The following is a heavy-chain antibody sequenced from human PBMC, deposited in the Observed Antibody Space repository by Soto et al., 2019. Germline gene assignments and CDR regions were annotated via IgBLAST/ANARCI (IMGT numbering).Heavy chain of an antibody. CDR1: GYTFTGYY. CDR2: INPNSGGT. Sequence: ASVKVSCKASGYTFTGYYMHWVRQAPGQGLEWMGWINPNSGGTNYAQKFQGWVTMTRDTSISTAYMELSRLRSDDTAVYYCARDLDGVPAALDYWCQGTLVTVSS. J-gene: IGHJ4*02. D-gene: IGHD2-2*01. CDR3: ARDLDGVPAALDY. V-gene: IGHV1-2*04.